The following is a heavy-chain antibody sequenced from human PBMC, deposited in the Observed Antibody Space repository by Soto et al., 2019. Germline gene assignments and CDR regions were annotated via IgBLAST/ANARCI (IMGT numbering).Heavy chain of an antibody. Sequence: LETLSLTCTVSGGSSSSYYWSWIRQPPGKGLEWIGYIYYSGSTNYNPSLKSRVTISVDTSKNQFSLKLSSVTAADTAVYYCARVGDIVTREKNNWFDPWGQGTLVTVSS. D-gene: IGHD2-15*01. CDR1: GGSSSSYY. J-gene: IGHJ5*02. CDR3: ARVGDIVTREKNNWFDP. CDR2: IYYSGST. V-gene: IGHV4-59*01.